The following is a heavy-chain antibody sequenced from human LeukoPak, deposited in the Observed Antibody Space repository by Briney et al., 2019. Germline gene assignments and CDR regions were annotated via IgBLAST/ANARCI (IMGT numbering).Heavy chain of an antibody. Sequence: KPGASVKVSCKASGYTFTSYDINWVRQATGQGLEWMGWMNPNSGNTGYAQKFQGRVTMTRNTSISTAYMELSSLRSEDTAVYYCARVGGSGYHYSYYGMDVWGQGTTVTVSS. CDR1: GYTFTSYD. CDR2: MNPNSGNT. J-gene: IGHJ6*02. CDR3: ARVGGSGYHYSYYGMDV. V-gene: IGHV1-8*01. D-gene: IGHD5-12*01.